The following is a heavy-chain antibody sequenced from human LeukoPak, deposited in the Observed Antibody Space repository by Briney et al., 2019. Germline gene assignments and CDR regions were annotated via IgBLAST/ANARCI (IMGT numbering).Heavy chain of an antibody. CDR2: INHSGST. CDR1: GGSFSGYY. V-gene: IGHV4-34*01. Sequence: PSETLSLTCAVYGGSFSGYYWSWIRQPPGKGLEWIGEINHSGSTNCNPSLKSRVTISVDTSKNQFSLKLSSVTAADTAVYYCARVLKDYGDIEYFQHWGQGTLVTVSS. D-gene: IGHD4-17*01. J-gene: IGHJ1*01. CDR3: ARVLKDYGDIEYFQH.